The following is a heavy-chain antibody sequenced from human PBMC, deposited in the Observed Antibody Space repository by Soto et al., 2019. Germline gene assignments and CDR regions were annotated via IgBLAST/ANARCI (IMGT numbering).Heavy chain of an antibody. CDR2: IYYSGST. D-gene: IGHD3-16*02. CDR1: GGSISSYY. J-gene: IGHJ4*02. Sequence: PSETLSLTCTVCGGSISSYYWSWIRQPPGKGLEWIGYIYYSGSTNYNPSLKSRVTISVDTSKNQFSLKLSSVTAADTAVYYCARLTEYYDYIWGSYRYTGPFDYWGQGTLVTVSS. V-gene: IGHV4-59*08. CDR3: ARLTEYYDYIWGSYRYTGPFDY.